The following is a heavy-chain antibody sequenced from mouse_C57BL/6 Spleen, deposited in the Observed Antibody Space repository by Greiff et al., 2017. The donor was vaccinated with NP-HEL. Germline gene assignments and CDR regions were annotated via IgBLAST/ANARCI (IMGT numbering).Heavy chain of an antibody. J-gene: IGHJ1*03. D-gene: IGHD2-13*01. Sequence: QVQLQQPGAELVRPGSSVKLSCKASGYTFTSYWMHWVKQRPIQGLEWIGNIDPSDSETNYTQKFKDQATLTVDKAASTAYMQLSSLTSDTSAVYYCARSGVTDCYFDVWGTGTTVTVSS. CDR1: GYTFTSYW. V-gene: IGHV1-52*01. CDR3: ARSGVTDCYFDV. CDR2: IDPSDSET.